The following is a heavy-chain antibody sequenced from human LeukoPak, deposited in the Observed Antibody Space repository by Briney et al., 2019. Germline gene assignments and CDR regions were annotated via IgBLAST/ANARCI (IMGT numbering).Heavy chain of an antibody. D-gene: IGHD3-3*01. V-gene: IGHV3-53*05. CDR1: GFTVGSTY. J-gene: IGHJ4*02. CDR2: IYSGGST. CDR3: ARGMGDFWSGYDY. Sequence: GGSLRLSCAASGFTVGSTYMSWVRQAPGKGLEWVSAIYSGGSTYYADSVKGRFTISRDNPKNAVYLQMSSLRAEDTAVYYCARGMGDFWSGYDYWGQGTLVTVSS.